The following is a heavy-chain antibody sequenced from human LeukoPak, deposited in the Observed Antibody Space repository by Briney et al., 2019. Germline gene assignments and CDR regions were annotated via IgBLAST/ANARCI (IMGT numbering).Heavy chain of an antibody. J-gene: IGHJ4*02. Sequence: GGSLRLSCAASGFTFSDHSMDWVRQAPGKGLDWVGRTRDKANSYTTEYAASVKGRFAISRDDSKNSLYLQMNSLKTEDTAVYYCARRYNSGHDYWGQGTLVTVSS. CDR1: GFTFSDHS. CDR3: ARRYNSGHDY. V-gene: IGHV3-72*01. CDR2: TRDKANSYTT. D-gene: IGHD6-19*01.